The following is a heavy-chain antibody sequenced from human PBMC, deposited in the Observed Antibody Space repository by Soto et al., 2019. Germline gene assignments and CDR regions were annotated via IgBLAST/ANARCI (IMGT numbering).Heavy chain of an antibody. V-gene: IGHV4-30-4*01. CDR2: IYYSGST. Sequence: LSLTCTVSGGSISSGDYYWSWIRQPPGKGLEWIGYIYYSGSTYYNPSLKSRVTISVDTSKNQFSLKLSSVTAADTAVYYCARDEFWGEDYYGMDVWGQGTTVTVSS. D-gene: IGHD3-16*01. J-gene: IGHJ6*02. CDR3: ARDEFWGEDYYGMDV. CDR1: GGSISSGDYY.